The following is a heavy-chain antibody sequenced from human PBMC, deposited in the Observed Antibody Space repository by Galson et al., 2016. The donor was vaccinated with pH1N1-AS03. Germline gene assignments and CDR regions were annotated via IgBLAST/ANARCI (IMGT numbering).Heavy chain of an antibody. CDR1: GYTFTGYY. V-gene: IGHV1-2*02. CDR3: ARGPQDEITDSLWLRVPLRDFCWFDP. CDR2: INPNSGGP. J-gene: IGHJ5*02. D-gene: IGHD5-18*01. Sequence: SVKVSCKASGYTFTGYYIQWVRQAPGQGLEWMRWINPNSGGPNYAQKFHGRVTITRATSISTAYMELNRLRSDDPAVYYCARGPQDEITDSLWLRVPLRDFCWFDPWGQGTLVTVSS.